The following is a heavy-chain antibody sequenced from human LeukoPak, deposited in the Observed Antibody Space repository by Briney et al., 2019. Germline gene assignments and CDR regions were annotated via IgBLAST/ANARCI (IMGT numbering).Heavy chain of an antibody. D-gene: IGHD5-18*01. CDR3: ARSHSYGYVASGAFDY. V-gene: IGHV1-69*04. CDR2: IIPIFGIA. J-gene: IGHJ4*02. Sequence: SVKVSCKASGGTFSSYAISWVRQAPGQGLECMGRIIPIFGIANYAQEFQGRVTITADKSTSTAYMELSSLRSEDTAVYYCARSHSYGYVASGAFDYWGQGTLVTVSS. CDR1: GGTFSSYA.